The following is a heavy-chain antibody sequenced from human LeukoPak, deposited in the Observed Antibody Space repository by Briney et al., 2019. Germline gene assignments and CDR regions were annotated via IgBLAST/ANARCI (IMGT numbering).Heavy chain of an antibody. CDR1: GFTFRNYW. V-gene: IGHV3-7*03. CDR3: ARRRDSGSLQHFDY. CDR2: IKLDGTQK. J-gene: IGHJ4*02. D-gene: IGHD1-26*01. Sequence: GGSLRLSCAASGFTFRNYWMSWIRQAPGRGLEWVANIKLDGTQKNYIQSVRGRFTISRDNARNFLYLQMNSLRAEDTAVYYCARRRDSGSLQHFDYWGQGTLVTVSS.